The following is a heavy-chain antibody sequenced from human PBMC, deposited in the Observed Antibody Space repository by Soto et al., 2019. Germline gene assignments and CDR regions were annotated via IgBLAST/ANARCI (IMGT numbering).Heavy chain of an antibody. V-gene: IGHV3-23*01. D-gene: IGHD6-25*01. J-gene: IGHJ4*02. Sequence: EVQLLETGGGLVQPGRSLRVSCAASGFTFSSYAMSWVRQAPGKGLEWVSAIGGSGATTYYADSVKGRFTISRDNSESPLSLQMNSRSVEDTAIYYAAKCFAETGGSSGWPWSINCWGQGSLVTVSS. CDR2: IGGSGATT. CDR1: GFTFSSYA. CDR3: AKCFAETGGSSGWPWSINC.